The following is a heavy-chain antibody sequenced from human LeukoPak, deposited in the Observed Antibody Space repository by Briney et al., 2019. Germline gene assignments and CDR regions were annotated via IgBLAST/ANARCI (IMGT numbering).Heavy chain of an antibody. J-gene: IGHJ4*02. CDR3: ANLGPPGRDHYLES. V-gene: IGHV3-30*02. Sequence: GGSLRLSCAASGFTYSHYGMHWVRQAPGKGLEWVAFIRNDGSNEYYADSVKGRFTISRDNSKNTLYLQMNSLRDEDTAVYYCANLGPPGRDHYLESWGQGTLVTVSS. CDR2: IRNDGSNE. D-gene: IGHD5-24*01. CDR1: GFTYSHYG.